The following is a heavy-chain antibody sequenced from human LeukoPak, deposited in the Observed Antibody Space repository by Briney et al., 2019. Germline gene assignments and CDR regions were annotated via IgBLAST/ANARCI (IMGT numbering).Heavy chain of an antibody. CDR2: ISHDGSEK. V-gene: IGHV3-30*03. J-gene: IGHJ4*02. Sequence: PGGSLRLSCAASGFSISTYGMHWVRQAPGKGLEWVAMISHDGSEKYYVDSAKGRFTTSRDNAKNSLYLQMNSLRAEDTAVYYCARTHYFDYWGQGTLVTVSS. D-gene: IGHD3-10*01. CDR1: GFSISTYG. CDR3: ARTHYFDY.